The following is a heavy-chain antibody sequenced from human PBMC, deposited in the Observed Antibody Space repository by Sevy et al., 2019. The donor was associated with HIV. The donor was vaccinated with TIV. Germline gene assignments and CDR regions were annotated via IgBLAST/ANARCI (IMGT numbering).Heavy chain of an antibody. D-gene: IGHD2-2*01. V-gene: IGHV4-59*01. J-gene: IGHJ4*02. Sequence: SETLSLTCTVSGGSINNYYWSWIRQPPGRGLEWIGYIYNSGNTNYNPSHKSRVTISVDTSKNQFSLRLTSVNDADTAVYYCARCPAAPRGGFDYWGQGSLVTVSS. CDR1: GGSINNYY. CDR2: IYNSGNT. CDR3: ARCPAAPRGGFDY.